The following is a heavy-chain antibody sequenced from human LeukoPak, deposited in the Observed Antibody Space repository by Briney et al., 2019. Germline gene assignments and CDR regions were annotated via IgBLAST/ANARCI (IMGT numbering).Heavy chain of an antibody. D-gene: IGHD6-13*01. Sequence: AGGSLRLSCAASGFTVSSNHMSWVRQGPGKGLEWVSVIYSGGSTYYADSVKGRFTISRDNSKNTLYLQMNSLRAEDTAVYYCASHSSSWYGFDYWGQGTLVTVSS. CDR3: ASHSSSWYGFDY. CDR2: IYSGGST. J-gene: IGHJ4*02. CDR1: GFTVSSNH. V-gene: IGHV3-53*01.